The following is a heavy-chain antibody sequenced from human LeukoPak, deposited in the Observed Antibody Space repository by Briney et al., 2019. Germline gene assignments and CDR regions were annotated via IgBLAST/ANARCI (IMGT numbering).Heavy chain of an antibody. CDR2: ISNSGGST. CDR3: AKERMAAAGFDP. CDR1: GFTFNSYA. V-gene: IGHV3-23*01. D-gene: IGHD6-13*01. J-gene: IGHJ5*02. Sequence: GGSLRLSCAASGFTFNSYAMSWVRQAPGKGLEWVSTISNSGGSTYYADSVKGRFTISRDNSKNTLYLQLNSLRAEDTAVYYCAKERMAAAGFDPWGREPWSPSPQ.